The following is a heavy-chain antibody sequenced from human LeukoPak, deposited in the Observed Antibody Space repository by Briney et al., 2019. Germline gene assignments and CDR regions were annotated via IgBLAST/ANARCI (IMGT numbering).Heavy chain of an antibody. CDR3: ARPGRATVTRLDY. CDR2: IYPGDSET. D-gene: IGHD4-17*01. Sequence: RGESLKISCKGSGYSFSSYWIGWVRQMPGKGLEWMGIIYPGDSETRYRPSFQGQVTISADKSISTAFLQWSSLKASDTAMYYCARPGRATVTRLDYWGQGTLVTVTS. CDR1: GYSFSSYW. V-gene: IGHV5-51*01. J-gene: IGHJ4*02.